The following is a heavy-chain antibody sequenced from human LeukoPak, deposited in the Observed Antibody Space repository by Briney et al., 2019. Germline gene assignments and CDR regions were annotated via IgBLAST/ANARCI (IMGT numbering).Heavy chain of an antibody. D-gene: IGHD3/OR15-3a*01. CDR1: GGSMISGSYY. Sequence: SETLSLTCTVSGGSMISGSYYWNWIRQPAGKGLEWIGYIYYSGSTNYNPSLKSRVTISVDTSKNQFSLKLSSVTAADTAVYYCAREGGLRTPGAFDIWGQGTMVTVSS. CDR2: IYYSGST. CDR3: AREGGLRTPGAFDI. V-gene: IGHV4-61*10. J-gene: IGHJ3*02.